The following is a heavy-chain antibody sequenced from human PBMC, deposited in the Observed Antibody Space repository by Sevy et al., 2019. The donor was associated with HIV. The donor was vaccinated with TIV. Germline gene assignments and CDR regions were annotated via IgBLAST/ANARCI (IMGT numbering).Heavy chain of an antibody. CDR1: GYTFTTYD. Sequence: ASVKVSCKSSGYTFTTYDINWVRQATGQGLEWMGWMNPNSGNTGDAQKFQGRVTMTSNTSISTAYMELSSLRSEDTAVYYCARIDSSGYMGNFDYWCQGTLVTVSS. CDR2: MNPNSGNT. CDR3: ARIDSSGYMGNFDY. J-gene: IGHJ4*02. D-gene: IGHD3-22*01. V-gene: IGHV1-8*01.